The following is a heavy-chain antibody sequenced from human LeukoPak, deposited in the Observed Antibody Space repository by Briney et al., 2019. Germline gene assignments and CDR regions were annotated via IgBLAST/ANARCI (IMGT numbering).Heavy chain of an antibody. CDR2: IYYSGST. CDR1: GGSISSYY. CDR3: ARAEWESRGFDY. J-gene: IGHJ4*02. D-gene: IGHD1-26*01. Sequence: SETLSLTCTVSGGSISSYYWSWIRQPPGKGLEWIGYIYYSGSTNYNPSLKSRVTISVDTSKNQFSLKLSPVTAADTAVYYCARAEWESRGFDYWGQGTLVTVSS. V-gene: IGHV4-59*01.